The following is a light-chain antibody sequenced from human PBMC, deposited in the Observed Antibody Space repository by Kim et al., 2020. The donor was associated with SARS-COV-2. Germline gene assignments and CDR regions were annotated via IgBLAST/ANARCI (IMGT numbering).Light chain of an antibody. J-gene: IGKJ2*01. CDR3: QQYNNWSYT. CDR2: GAS. CDR1: QSVSSN. V-gene: IGKV3-15*01. Sequence: EIVMTQSPATLSVSPGERATLSCRASQSVSSNLAWYQQKPGQAPRLLIYGASTRATGIPARFIGSGSGTEFTLTISSLQSEDFAVYYCQQYNNWSYTFGQGTKLEI.